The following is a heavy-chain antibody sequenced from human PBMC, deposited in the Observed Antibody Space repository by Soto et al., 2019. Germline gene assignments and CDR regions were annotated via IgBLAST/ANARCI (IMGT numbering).Heavy chain of an antibody. V-gene: IGHV1-69*04. Sequence: SVKVSCKASGGTFSSFVISWVRQAPGQGLEWMGRIIPSIGIINYAQKFQGRVTITADTSTSTAYMELSSLRSDDTAVYYCAREGDMKFHSDSSDEPGYWGQGTLVT. D-gene: IGHD3-22*01. J-gene: IGHJ4*02. CDR3: AREGDMKFHSDSSDEPGY. CDR2: IIPSIGII. CDR1: GGTFSSFV.